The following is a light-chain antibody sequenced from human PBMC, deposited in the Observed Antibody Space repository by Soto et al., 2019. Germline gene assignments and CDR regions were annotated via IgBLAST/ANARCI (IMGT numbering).Light chain of an antibody. CDR1: QSVSSSF. CDR2: GAS. Sequence: EIVLTQYPGTLSLSPGERATLSCRASQSVSSSFLAWYQQKVGQAPRLLIYGASSRATGIPDRFSGSGSGTDFTLTISRLEPEDVAVYYCQQSGSSPLTFGQGTKVDIK. V-gene: IGKV3-20*01. CDR3: QQSGSSPLT. J-gene: IGKJ1*01.